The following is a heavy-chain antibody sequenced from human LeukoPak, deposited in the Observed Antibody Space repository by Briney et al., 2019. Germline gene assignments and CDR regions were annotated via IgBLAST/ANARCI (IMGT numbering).Heavy chain of an antibody. CDR3: ARVTSGYLDY. CDR2: IYHSGST. D-gene: IGHD2-15*01. V-gene: IGHV4-4*02. CDR1: GGSISSSNW. J-gene: IGHJ4*02. Sequence: SETLSLTCAVSGGSISSSNWWSWVRQPPGKGLEWIGEIYHSGSTNYNPSLKSRVTISVDTSKNQSSLKLSSVTAADTAVYYCARVTSGYLDYWGQGTLVTVSS.